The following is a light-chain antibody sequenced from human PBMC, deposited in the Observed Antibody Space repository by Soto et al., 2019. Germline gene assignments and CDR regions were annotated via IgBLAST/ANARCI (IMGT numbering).Light chain of an antibody. CDR1: QTIFSRY. CDR2: GAS. CDR3: QQYGSTPTFS. V-gene: IGKV3-20*01. J-gene: IGKJ3*01. Sequence: DIVLTQSPDTLSLSPGERAALFCRTSQTIFSRYLSWYQHEPGQAPRLLFYGASTRATGVPDRFSASGSIGYGTAFTLTITKVEPEDFAVYYCQQYGSTPTFSFGPGTKVEFK.